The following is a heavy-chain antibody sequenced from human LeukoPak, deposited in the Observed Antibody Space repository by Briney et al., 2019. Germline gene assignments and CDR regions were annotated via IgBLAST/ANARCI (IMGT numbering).Heavy chain of an antibody. CDR3: ATDLLDY. CDR2: IKRKTDSGTT. V-gene: IGHV3-15*01. J-gene: IGHJ4*02. CDR1: GFTFSKAW. Sequence: PGGSLRLSCAASGFTFSKAWMSWVRQAPGKGLEWIGRIKRKTDSGTTDFAAPVKGRFTISRDDSENKVFLQMNSLKTEDTAVYYCATDLLDYWGQGTLVIVSS.